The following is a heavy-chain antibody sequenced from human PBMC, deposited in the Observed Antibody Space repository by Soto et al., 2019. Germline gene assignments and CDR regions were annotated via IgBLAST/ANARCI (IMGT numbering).Heavy chain of an antibody. CDR2: ISASKGNT. J-gene: IGHJ5*02. V-gene: IGHV1-18*01. CDR3: ARDRPTYYDFWSGYYSNWFDP. CDR1: GYTFTSYG. Sequence: QVQLVQSGAEVKKPGASVKVSCKASGYTFTSYGISWVRQAPGQGLEWMVWISASKGNTNYAQKRQGRVTMTTDTSPSTAYMELRSLRSDDTAVYYCARDRPTYYDFWSGYYSNWFDPWGQGTLVTVSS. D-gene: IGHD3-3*01.